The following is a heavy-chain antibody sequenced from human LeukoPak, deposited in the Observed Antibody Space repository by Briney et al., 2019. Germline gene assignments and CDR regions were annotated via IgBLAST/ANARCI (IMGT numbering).Heavy chain of an antibody. CDR3: ARDIGYYDSTL. V-gene: IGHV3-66*01. CDR1: GFTFSSYA. D-gene: IGHD3-22*01. CDR2: IYSGGST. J-gene: IGHJ4*02. Sequence: GGSLRLSCAASGFTFSSYAMSWVRQAPGKGLEWVSVIYSGGSTYYADSVKGSFTISRDNSKNTLYLQMNSLRAEDTAVYYCARDIGYYDSTLWGQGTLVTVSS.